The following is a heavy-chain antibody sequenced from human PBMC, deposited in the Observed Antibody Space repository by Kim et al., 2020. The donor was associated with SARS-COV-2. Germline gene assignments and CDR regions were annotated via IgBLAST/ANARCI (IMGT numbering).Heavy chain of an antibody. J-gene: IGHJ4*02. D-gene: IGHD3-10*01. V-gene: IGHV4-39*01. CDR3: AATMVRGEGPYYFDY. CDR1: GGSISSSSYY. CDR2: IYYSGST. Sequence: SETLSLTCTVSGGSISSSSYYWGWIRQPPGKGLEWIGSIYYSGSTYYNPSLKSRVTISVDTSKNQFSLKLSSVTAADTAVYYCAATMVRGEGPYYFDYWGQGTLVTVSS.